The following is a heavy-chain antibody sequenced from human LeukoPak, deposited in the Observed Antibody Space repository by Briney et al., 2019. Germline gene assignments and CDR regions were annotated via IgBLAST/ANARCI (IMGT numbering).Heavy chain of an antibody. J-gene: IGHJ4*02. CDR1: GFTLSSYV. D-gene: IGHD6-13*01. V-gene: IGHV3-30-3*01. Sequence: GGSLRLSCAASGFTLSSYVMHWVRQAPGKGLEWVAFISYDGNNKYYADSVKGRFTISRDNSKNTLYLQMNSLRAEDTAVYYCARDPGRNWYYFDYWGQGTLVTVSA. CDR3: ARDPGRNWYYFDY. CDR2: ISYDGNNK.